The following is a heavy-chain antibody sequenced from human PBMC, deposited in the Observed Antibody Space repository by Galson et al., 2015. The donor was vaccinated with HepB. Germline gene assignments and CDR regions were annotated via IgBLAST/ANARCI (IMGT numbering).Heavy chain of an antibody. D-gene: IGHD3-10*01. Sequence: SLRLSCAASGFNFSLYSMNWVRQAPGKGLEWVSSISSSGSYIYYGDSEKGRCTVSRDSAQTLVYLQMNSLRGDDTAVYYCARALPSGIRGGRVFDHWGQGALVTVSS. V-gene: IGHV3-21*01. J-gene: IGHJ4*02. CDR1: GFNFSLYS. CDR2: ISSSGSYI. CDR3: ARALPSGIRGGRVFDH.